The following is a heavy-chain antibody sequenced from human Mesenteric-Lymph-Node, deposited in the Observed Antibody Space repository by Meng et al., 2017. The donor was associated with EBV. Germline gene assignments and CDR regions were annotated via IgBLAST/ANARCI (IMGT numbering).Heavy chain of an antibody. V-gene: IGHV2-5*02. D-gene: IGHD1-20*01. Sequence: QNTLKEFGPTLVKPTQTLTLTCTFSGFSLSTSGVGVGWIRQPPGKALEWLALIYWDDDKRYSPSLKSRLTITKDTSKNQVVLTMTNMDPVDTATYYCARRPYSWNFDFWGQGTLVTVSS. CDR3: ARRPYSWNFDF. J-gene: IGHJ4*02. CDR2: IYWDDDK. CDR1: GFSLSTSGVG.